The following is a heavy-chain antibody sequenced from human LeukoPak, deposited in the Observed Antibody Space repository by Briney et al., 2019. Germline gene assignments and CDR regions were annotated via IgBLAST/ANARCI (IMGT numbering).Heavy chain of an antibody. D-gene: IGHD3-22*01. CDR3: AKDGYNYDSSGHFDY. CDR2: ISGSRGAT. J-gene: IGHJ4*02. Sequence: GGPLTLLCPPSVFTFSLFPMHWVRQAPAKALQCVSAISGSRGATYHADADSVKGRFTISRDNSKNALYLEINNLRAEDTAVYYCAKDGYNYDSSGHFDYWGQGTLVTVSS. CDR1: VFTFSLFP. V-gene: IGHV3-23*01.